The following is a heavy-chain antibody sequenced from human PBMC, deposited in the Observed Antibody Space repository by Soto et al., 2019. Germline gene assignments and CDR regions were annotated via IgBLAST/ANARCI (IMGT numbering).Heavy chain of an antibody. CDR1: GFTVSNYG. J-gene: IGHJ4*02. CDR2: MSYDEGRK. Sequence: VQLVESGGGVVQPGRSLRLSCAASGFTVSNYGMHWVRQAPGKGLEWVAVMSYDEGRKYYADSVKGRFTISRDNSKNTLYLQMDSLTSEDKAMYYCARVERATIWFFDYWGQGTLVTVSA. CDR3: ARVERATIWFFDY. V-gene: IGHV3-30-3*01. D-gene: IGHD3-10*01.